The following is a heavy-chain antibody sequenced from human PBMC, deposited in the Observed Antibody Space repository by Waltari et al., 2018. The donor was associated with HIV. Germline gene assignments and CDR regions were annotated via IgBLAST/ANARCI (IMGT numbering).Heavy chain of an antibody. CDR3: ARDLPYGSSWFSY. CDR1: GYSFTNYG. CDR2: ISAYTGNP. Sequence: QVQLVQSGAEVKKPGASVKVSCKTSGYSFTNYGISWVRQAPGQGLEWMGWISAYTGNPNYAQNLQGIVTMTTETSTSTAYMELKSMRSDDTAVYYWARDLPYGSSWFSYWGQGTLVTVSS. J-gene: IGHJ4*02. V-gene: IGHV1-18*01. D-gene: IGHD6-13*01.